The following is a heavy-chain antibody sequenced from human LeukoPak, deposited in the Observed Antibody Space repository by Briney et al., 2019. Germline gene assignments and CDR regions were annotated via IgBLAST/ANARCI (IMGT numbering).Heavy chain of an antibody. V-gene: IGHV3-23*01. D-gene: IGHD5-18*01. J-gene: IGHJ4*02. CDR2: FSGSGDNT. CDR1: GFPFSSNA. Sequence: GGTRRPSCPAPGFPFSSNAMSWVAQAQGKGLKWFSPFSGSGDNTYYADSVKGRFTISRDNSKNTLYLQMNSLRAEDTAVYYCATLPNYSYGHPYYFDYWGQGTLVTVSS. CDR3: ATLPNYSYGHPYYFDY.